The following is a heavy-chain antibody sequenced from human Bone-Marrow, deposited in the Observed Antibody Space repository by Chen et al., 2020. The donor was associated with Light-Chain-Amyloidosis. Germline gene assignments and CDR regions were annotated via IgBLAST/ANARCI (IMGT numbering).Heavy chain of an antibody. CDR3: ARRRDGYNFDY. D-gene: IGHD5-12*01. CDR2: IYPDDSDA. Sequence: EVQPEQSGPEVKKPGESLKISCKGSGYPFPNYWIGWVRQMPGKGLEWMGVIYPDDSDARYSPSFEGQVTISADKSITTAYLQWRSLKASDTAMYYCARRRDGYNFDYWGQGTLVTVSS. J-gene: IGHJ4*02. V-gene: IGHV5-51*01. CDR1: GYPFPNYW.